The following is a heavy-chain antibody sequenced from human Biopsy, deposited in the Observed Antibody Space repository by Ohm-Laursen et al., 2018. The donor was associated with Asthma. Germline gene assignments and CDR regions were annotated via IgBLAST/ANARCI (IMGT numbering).Heavy chain of an antibody. Sequence: TLSLTCTVSGGSISSGSYYWGWIRRPPGKGLEFIGTIYYSGSTYYNPSLKSRVTLSVDASKNQFSLKLPSVTAADTAVYYCVSPPGYWGQGTRVTVSS. V-gene: IGHV4-39*01. J-gene: IGHJ4*02. CDR2: IYYSGST. CDR3: VSPPGY. CDR1: GGSISSGSYY.